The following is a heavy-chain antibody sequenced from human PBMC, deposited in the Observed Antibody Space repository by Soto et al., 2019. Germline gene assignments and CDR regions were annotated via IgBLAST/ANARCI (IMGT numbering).Heavy chain of an antibody. D-gene: IGHD6-6*01. V-gene: IGHV1-69*02. CDR2: IIPILGIA. Sequence: SVKVSCKASGGTFSSYTISWVRQAPGQGLEWMGRIIPILGIANYAQKFQGRVTITADKSTSTAYMELSSLRSEDTAVYYCARGLEGFSIADAFEIWGQGTMVTVAS. J-gene: IGHJ3*02. CDR3: ARGLEGFSIADAFEI. CDR1: GGTFSSYT.